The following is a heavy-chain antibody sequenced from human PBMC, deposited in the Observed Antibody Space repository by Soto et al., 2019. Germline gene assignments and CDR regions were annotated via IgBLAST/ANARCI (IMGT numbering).Heavy chain of an antibody. CDR2: IGTASDT. CDR3: ARVVSCSGRTCPHYYMDV. CDR1: GFTFSSYD. D-gene: IGHD2-15*01. V-gene: IGHV3-13*01. Sequence: GGSLRLSCAASGFTFSSYDMNWVRQAAGKGLEWVSAIGTASDTYYPGSVKGRFTTSRENAKNSLYHQMNSLRAEDTGVYYCARVVSCSGRTCPHYYMDVWGKGTTVTVSS. J-gene: IGHJ6*03.